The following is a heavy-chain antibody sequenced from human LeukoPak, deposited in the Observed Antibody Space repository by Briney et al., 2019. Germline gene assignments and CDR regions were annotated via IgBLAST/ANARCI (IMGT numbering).Heavy chain of an antibody. J-gene: IGHJ4*02. CDR1: GFTFSSYG. Sequence: PGGSLTLSCVASGFTFSSYGMQWVRQAPGKGLGWVAFIGFDGSKIYYADSVKGRFTISRDNSKNTVNLQMNSLRVEDTAVYYCAKDSDTYGHRHFDHWGQGTLVTVSS. D-gene: IGHD2-8*01. CDR2: IGFDGSKI. CDR3: AKDSDTYGHRHFDH. V-gene: IGHV3-30*02.